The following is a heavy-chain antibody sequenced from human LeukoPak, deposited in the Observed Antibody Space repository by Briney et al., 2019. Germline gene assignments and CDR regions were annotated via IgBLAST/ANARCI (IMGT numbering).Heavy chain of an antibody. CDR1: GFTFSSYS. CDR2: ISSSSSYI. V-gene: IGHV3-21*01. Sequence: GGSLGLSCAASGFTFSSYSMNWVRQAPGKGLEWVSSISSSSSYIYYADSVKGRFTISRDNAKNSLYLQMNSLRAEDTAVYYCARGGKIAAAHGDNFDYWGQGTLVTVSP. D-gene: IGHD6-13*01. CDR3: ARGGKIAAAHGDNFDY. J-gene: IGHJ4*02.